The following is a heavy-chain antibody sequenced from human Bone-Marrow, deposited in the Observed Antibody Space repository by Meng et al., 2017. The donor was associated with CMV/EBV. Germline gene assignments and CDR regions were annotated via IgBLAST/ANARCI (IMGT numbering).Heavy chain of an antibody. CDR3: AKRPTTMVGLHYYYFGMDV. CDR1: GFTFSSYA. D-gene: IGHD5-18*01. V-gene: IGHV3-30-3*01. Sequence: GESLKISCAASGFTFSSYAMHWVRQAPGKGLEWVAVISYDGSNKYYADSVKGRFTISRDNSKNTVYLQIDSLRVDDTAVYYCAKRPTTMVGLHYYYFGMDVWGQGTTVTVSS. J-gene: IGHJ6*02. CDR2: ISYDGSNK.